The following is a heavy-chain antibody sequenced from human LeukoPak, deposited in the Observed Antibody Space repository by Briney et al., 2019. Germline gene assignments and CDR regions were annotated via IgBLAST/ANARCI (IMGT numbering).Heavy chain of an antibody. CDR2: ISSSSSYI. J-gene: IGHJ4*02. V-gene: IGHV3-21*01. CDR3: GSPRRGY. CDR1: GGSISSSYW. Sequence: PSGTLSLTCAVSGGSISSSYWWSWVRQPPGKGLEWVSSISSSSSYIYYADSVKGRFTISRDNAKNSLYLQMNSLRAEDTAVYFCGSPRRGYWGQGTLVTVSS.